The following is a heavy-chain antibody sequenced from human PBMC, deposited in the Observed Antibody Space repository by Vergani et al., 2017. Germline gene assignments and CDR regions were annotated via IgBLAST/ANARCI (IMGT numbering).Heavy chain of an antibody. Sequence: VQLLESGGSLKQPGGSVRLSCAASGFTFSTYAMHWVRQAPGKGLEWVAVTWYDGNNKQYADSVKGRFTISRDNSKGTMYLQMNSLRDEDTGVYYCARDLRLLYNRFDPWGQGTMVTVSS. CDR2: TWYDGNNK. CDR1: GFTFSTYA. D-gene: IGHD1-14*01. V-gene: IGHV3-33*08. CDR3: ARDLRLLYNRFDP. J-gene: IGHJ5*02.